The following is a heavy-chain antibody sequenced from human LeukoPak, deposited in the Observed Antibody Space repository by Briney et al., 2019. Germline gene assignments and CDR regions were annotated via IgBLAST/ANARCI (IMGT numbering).Heavy chain of an antibody. CDR1: GYSISSGYY. D-gene: IGHD6-19*01. CDR3: ARATHGYTSTHWYFDL. Sequence: PSETLSLTCAVSGYSISSGYYWGWIRQPPGKGLEWIASFYHSGSTYYNPSLKSRVTISVDTSKNQFSLKLSSVTAADTAVYYCARATHGYTSTHWYFDLWGRGTLVTVSS. J-gene: IGHJ2*01. V-gene: IGHV4-38-2*01. CDR2: FYHSGST.